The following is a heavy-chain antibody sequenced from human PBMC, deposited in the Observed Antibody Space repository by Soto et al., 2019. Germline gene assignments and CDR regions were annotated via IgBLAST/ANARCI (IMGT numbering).Heavy chain of an antibody. CDR1: GYTFASLG. Sequence: QVQLAQSGAEVKKPGASVKASCKASGYTFASLGISWVRLTPGQRLDWVGWISAYNGNTNYAQNVQARVTMTTDTATSTAYMELRSLRSDDTAVYYCARDTAMVPFSQFEYWGQGTLVTVSS. J-gene: IGHJ4*02. CDR3: ARDTAMVPFSQFEY. D-gene: IGHD5-18*01. CDR2: ISAYNGNT. V-gene: IGHV1-18*01.